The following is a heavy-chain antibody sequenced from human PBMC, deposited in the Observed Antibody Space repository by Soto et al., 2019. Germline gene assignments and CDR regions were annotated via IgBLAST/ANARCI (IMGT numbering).Heavy chain of an antibody. CDR1: GFIFSSYA. D-gene: IGHD5-18*01. J-gene: IGHJ4*02. CDR3: AKPTSVVETAPFDH. Sequence: PVGSLRLSCAASGFIFSSYAMSWVRQAPGQGLEWVSSISGSGSNTYYADSVKGRFTNSRDNSKGTLYVQMNTLRPEDTAVYYCAKPTSVVETAPFDHWGQGTLVTVSS. CDR2: ISGSGSNT. V-gene: IGHV3-23*01.